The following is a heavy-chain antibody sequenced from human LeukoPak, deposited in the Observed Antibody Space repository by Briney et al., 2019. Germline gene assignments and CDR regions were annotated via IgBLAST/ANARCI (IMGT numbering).Heavy chain of an antibody. D-gene: IGHD3-22*01. V-gene: IGHV3-48*02. CDR3: ARPTFSFDSSGYFDY. Sequence: GESPRLSCAATGFTLSSYHMNWVRQAPGKGQEWDSYISSSGSPTHYADSVKGRFTISRDNAKNSLYLQMTSLRDEDTAVYYCARPTFSFDSSGYFDYWGQGTLVTVSS. J-gene: IGHJ4*02. CDR1: GFTLSSYH. CDR2: ISSSGSPT.